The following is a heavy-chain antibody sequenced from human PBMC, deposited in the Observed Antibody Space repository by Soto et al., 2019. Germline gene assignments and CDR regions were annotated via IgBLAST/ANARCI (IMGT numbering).Heavy chain of an antibody. D-gene: IGHD2-15*01. J-gene: IGHJ1*01. V-gene: IGHV3-33*01. Sequence: GGSLRLSCAASGFTFSSYGMHWVRQAPGKGLEWVAVIWYDGSNKYYADSVKGRFTISRDNSKNTLYLQMNSLRAEDTAVYYCARDAISRHCSGGSCYSVYFQHWGQGTLVTVSS. CDR2: IWYDGSNK. CDR1: GFTFSSYG. CDR3: ARDAISRHCSGGSCYSVYFQH.